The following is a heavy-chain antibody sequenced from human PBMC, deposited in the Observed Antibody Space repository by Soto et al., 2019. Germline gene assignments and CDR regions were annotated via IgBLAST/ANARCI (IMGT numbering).Heavy chain of an antibody. D-gene: IGHD5-18*01. V-gene: IGHV3-30*18. CDR1: GFTFSSYG. J-gene: IGHJ6*03. CDR3: AKEEAGYSYGLGYYYMDV. Sequence: QVQLVESGGGVVQPGRSLRLSCGASGFTFSSYGMHWVRQAPGKGLEWVAVISYDGSNKYYADSVKGRFTISRDNSKNTLYLQMNSLRAEDTAVYYCAKEEAGYSYGLGYYYMDVWGKGTTVTVSS. CDR2: ISYDGSNK.